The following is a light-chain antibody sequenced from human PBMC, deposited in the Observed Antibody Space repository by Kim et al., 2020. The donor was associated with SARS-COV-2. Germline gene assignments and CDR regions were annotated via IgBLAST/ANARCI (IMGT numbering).Light chain of an antibody. CDR3: QQYNSAPYT. Sequence: SASLGDRVTITCRASQGVSTYLAWYQQKPGKAPQLLIYAASTLQSGVTPRFSGSGSGTDFTLTIDSLEPDDVATYSCQQYNSAPYTFGQGTKLEI. J-gene: IGKJ2*01. CDR2: AAS. CDR1: QGVSTY. V-gene: IGKV1-27*01.